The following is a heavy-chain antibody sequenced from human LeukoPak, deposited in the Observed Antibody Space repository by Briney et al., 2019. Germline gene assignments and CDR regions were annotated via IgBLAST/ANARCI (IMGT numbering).Heavy chain of an antibody. D-gene: IGHD3-10*01. V-gene: IGHV3-30*04. CDR2: LAYDGTNK. J-gene: IGHJ4*02. Sequence: GGSLRLSCAAFGFTFSSYAMHWVRQAPGKGLEWVALLAYDGTNKQYEYSLKGRFTISRDNSKNTVDLQMNNLRAEDTAVYYCARGGPLGDTNRFDFWGQGTLVTVSS. CDR3: ARGGPLGDTNRFDF. CDR1: GFTFSSYA.